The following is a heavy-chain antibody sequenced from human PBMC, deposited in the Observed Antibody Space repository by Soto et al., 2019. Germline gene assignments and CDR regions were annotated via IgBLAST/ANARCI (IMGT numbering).Heavy chain of an antibody. V-gene: IGHV1-3*01. CDR3: ARWHYYGSGRLLYYWFDP. Sequence: QVPLVQSGAEVKKPGASVKVSCKASGYTFTSYAMHWVRQAPGQRLEWMGWINAGNGNTKYSQKFQGRVTITRDTSASTAYMELSSLRSEDTAVYYCARWHYYGSGRLLYYWFDPWGQGTLVTVSS. CDR1: GYTFTSYA. D-gene: IGHD3-10*01. J-gene: IGHJ5*02. CDR2: INAGNGNT.